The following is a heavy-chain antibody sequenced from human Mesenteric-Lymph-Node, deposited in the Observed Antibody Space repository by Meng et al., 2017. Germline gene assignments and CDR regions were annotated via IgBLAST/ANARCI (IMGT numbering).Heavy chain of an antibody. CDR2: IHSSGST. D-gene: IGHD1-1*01. CDR3: ARHPSWGTGSIHF. CDR1: GGSISSYY. Sequence: QGQLQGSGPGLVKPSETLSLSCSVSGGSISSYYWSWIRQPPGKGLEWIAYIHSSGSTNYNPSLKSRVTMSVDTSKNQFSLNMRSVTAADTAVYYCARHPSWGTGSIHFWGQGTLVTVSS. J-gene: IGHJ4*02. V-gene: IGHV4-59*08.